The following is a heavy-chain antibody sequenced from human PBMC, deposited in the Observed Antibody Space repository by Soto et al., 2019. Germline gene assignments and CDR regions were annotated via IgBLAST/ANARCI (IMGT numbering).Heavy chain of an antibody. CDR2: IYSGGTT. D-gene: IGHD3-22*01. J-gene: IGHJ3*02. CDR1: GFTVSSNY. CDR3: AVYYDSSGYPPGALDI. V-gene: IGHV3-53*02. Sequence: EVQLVETGGGLIQPGGSLRLSCAASGFTVSSNYMNWVRQAPGKGLEWVSVIYSGGTTYYADSVRGRFTISRDNSKNTLYLQMNSLRAEDTAVYYCAVYYDSSGYPPGALDIWGQGTMVTVS.